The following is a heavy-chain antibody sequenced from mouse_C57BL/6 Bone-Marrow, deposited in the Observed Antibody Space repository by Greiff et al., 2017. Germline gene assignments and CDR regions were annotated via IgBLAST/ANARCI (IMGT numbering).Heavy chain of an antibody. CDR1: GFTFSDYY. D-gene: IGHD2-2*01. J-gene: IGHJ4*01. CDR2: ISNGGGST. Sequence: EVQLVESGGGLVQPGGSLKLSCAASGFTFSDYYMYWVRQTPEKRLEWVAYISNGGGSTYYPDTVKGRCTISRDNAKNTLYLQMSRLKSEDTAMYYCARHPDGYDLRLDYWGQGTSVTVSS. CDR3: ARHPDGYDLRLDY. V-gene: IGHV5-12*01.